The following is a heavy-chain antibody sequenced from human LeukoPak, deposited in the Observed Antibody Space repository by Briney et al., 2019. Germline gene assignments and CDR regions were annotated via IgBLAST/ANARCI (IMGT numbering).Heavy chain of an antibody. CDR3: ARDGEYSYGYGFDY. CDR2: IYSGGT. CDR1: GFTVSSTY. V-gene: IGHV3-53*01. J-gene: IGHJ4*02. D-gene: IGHD5-18*01. Sequence: GGSLRLSCAASGFTVSSTYMTWVRQALGKGLEWVSVIYSGGTYYADSVKGRFTISRDNSKNTLYLQMSSLRAEDTAVYYCARDGEYSYGYGFDYWGLGTLVTVSA.